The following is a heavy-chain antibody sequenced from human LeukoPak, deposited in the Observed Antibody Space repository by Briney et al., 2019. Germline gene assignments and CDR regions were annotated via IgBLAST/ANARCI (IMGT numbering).Heavy chain of an antibody. Sequence: KASETLSLTCTVSGGSISSSSYYWGWIRQPPGKGLEWIGSIYYSGSTYYNPSLKSRVTISVDTSKNQFSLKLSSVTAADTAVYYCARFRLGIAVAGTPRLGAFDIWGQGTMVTVSS. D-gene: IGHD6-19*01. CDR3: ARFRLGIAVAGTPRLGAFDI. CDR1: GGSISSSSYY. V-gene: IGHV4-39*07. J-gene: IGHJ3*02. CDR2: IYYSGST.